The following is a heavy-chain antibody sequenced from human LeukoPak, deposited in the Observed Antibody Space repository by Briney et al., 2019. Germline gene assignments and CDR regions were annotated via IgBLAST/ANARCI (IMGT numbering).Heavy chain of an antibody. J-gene: IGHJ3*02. Sequence: ASVKVSCKASGYTFTNYAMHWVRLAPGQGLQWMGWINLVNGNTNYAQKLQGRVTMTTDTSTSTAYMELRSLRSDDTAVYYCASWFAGAGAFDIWGQGTMVTVSS. CDR1: GYTFTNYA. CDR2: INLVNGNT. V-gene: IGHV1-18*01. D-gene: IGHD3-10*01. CDR3: ASWFAGAGAFDI.